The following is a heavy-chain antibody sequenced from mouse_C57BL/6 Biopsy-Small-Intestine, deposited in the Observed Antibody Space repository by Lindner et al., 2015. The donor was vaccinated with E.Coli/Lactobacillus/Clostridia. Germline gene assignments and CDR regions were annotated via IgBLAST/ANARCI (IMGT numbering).Heavy chain of an antibody. Sequence: VQLQESGLELVKPGASVKISCKASAYSFSDYYVHWVKQRPGQGLEWIGWIFPGSGYTDYNEKFKGKATLTVDKSSSTAYMLFSSLTSEDSAVYFCARRWLYYFDYWGQGTALTVSS. J-gene: IGHJ2*01. CDR3: ARRWLYYFDY. V-gene: IGHV1-75*01. D-gene: IGHD3-3*01. CDR1: AYSFSDYY. CDR2: IFPGSGYT.